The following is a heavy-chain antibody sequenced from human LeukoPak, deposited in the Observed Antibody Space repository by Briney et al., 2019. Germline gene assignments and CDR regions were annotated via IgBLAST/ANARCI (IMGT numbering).Heavy chain of an antibody. D-gene: IGHD6-13*01. V-gene: IGHV4-39*01. CDR3: ATSSSWPSNWFDP. CDR1: GGSISSSNYY. Sequence: SETLSLTCTVSGGSISSSNYYWGCIRQPPGKGLEWIGSIYYSGSTYYNPSLKSRVTISVDTSKNEFSLKLSSVTAADTTVYYGATSSSWPSNWFDPWGQGTLVTVSS. CDR2: IYYSGST. J-gene: IGHJ5*02.